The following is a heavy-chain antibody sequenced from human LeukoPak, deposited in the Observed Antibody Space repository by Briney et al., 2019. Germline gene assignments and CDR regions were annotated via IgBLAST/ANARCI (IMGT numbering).Heavy chain of an antibody. CDR3: ARDGFSYGLIDY. CDR2: ISGRT. J-gene: IGHJ4*02. D-gene: IGHD5-18*01. CDR1: GFTFSSYA. V-gene: IGHV3-23*01. Sequence: QPGGSLRLSCAASGFTFSSYAMNWVRQAPGKGLEWVSAISGRTYYADSVKGRFTISRDNSKNTLSLQMDSLRAEDTAVYYCARDGFSYGLIDYWGQGTLVTVSP.